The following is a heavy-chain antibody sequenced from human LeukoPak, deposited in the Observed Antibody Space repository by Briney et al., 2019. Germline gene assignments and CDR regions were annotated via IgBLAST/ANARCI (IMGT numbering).Heavy chain of an antibody. Sequence: SVKVSCKASGGTFSSYAISWVRQAPGQGLEWMGGIIPIFGTANYAQKFQGRVTMTRDMSTSTVYMELSSLRSEDTAVYYCARDLGYCSGGSCYSDYYYMDVWGKGTTVTVSS. CDR1: GGTFSSYA. V-gene: IGHV1-69*05. CDR2: IIPIFGTA. D-gene: IGHD2-15*01. J-gene: IGHJ6*03. CDR3: ARDLGYCSGGSCYSDYYYMDV.